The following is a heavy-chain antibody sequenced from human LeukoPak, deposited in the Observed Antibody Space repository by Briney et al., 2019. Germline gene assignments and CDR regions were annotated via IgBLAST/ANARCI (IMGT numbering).Heavy chain of an antibody. CDR2: FDPEDGET. CDR1: GYTLTELS. Sequence: ASVKVSCKVSGYTLTELSMHWVRQAPGKGLEWMGGFDPEDGETIYAQKFQGRVTMTEDTSTDTAYMELSSLRSEDTAVYYCATRTLSGSYSRFDYWGQGTLVTVSS. V-gene: IGHV1-24*01. D-gene: IGHD1-26*01. CDR3: ATRTLSGSYSRFDY. J-gene: IGHJ4*02.